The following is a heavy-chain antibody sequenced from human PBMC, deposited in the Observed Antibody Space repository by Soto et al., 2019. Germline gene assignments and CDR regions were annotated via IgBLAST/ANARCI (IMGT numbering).Heavy chain of an antibody. CDR2: ISAYNCNT. CDR3: ARLMVYAIVVGWFDP. CDR1: GYTFTSYG. V-gene: IGHV1-18*01. D-gene: IGHD2-8*01. J-gene: IGHJ5*02. Sequence: QVQLVQSGAEVKKPGASVKVSCKASGYTFTSYGISWVRQAPGQGLAWMGWISAYNCNTNYAQKLQGRVTMTTDTTTSTAYMELRSLRSDDTAVYYCARLMVYAIVVGWFDPWGQGTLVTVSS.